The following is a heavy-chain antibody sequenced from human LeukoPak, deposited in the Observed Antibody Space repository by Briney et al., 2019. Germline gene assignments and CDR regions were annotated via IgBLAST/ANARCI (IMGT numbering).Heavy chain of an antibody. D-gene: IGHD3-22*01. Sequence: SETLSLTCTVSGGSISSSSYYWGWIRQPPGKGLEWIGSIYYSGSTYYNPSLKSRVTISVDTSKNQFSLKLSSVTAADTAVYYCARVGGMGRYYEWSNPNWFDPWGQGTLVTVSS. J-gene: IGHJ5*02. CDR2: IYYSGST. CDR1: GGSISSSSYY. V-gene: IGHV4-39*07. CDR3: ARVGGMGRYYEWSNPNWFDP.